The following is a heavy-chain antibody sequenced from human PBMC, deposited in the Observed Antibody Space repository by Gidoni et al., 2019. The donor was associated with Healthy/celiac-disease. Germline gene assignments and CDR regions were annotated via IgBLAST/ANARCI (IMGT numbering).Heavy chain of an antibody. CDR3: ARGRTIFGVVIRYYYYYMDV. V-gene: IGHV4-34*01. CDR1: GGSFSGYY. CDR2: INHSGST. D-gene: IGHD3-3*01. Sequence: QVQLQQWGAGLLKPSATLSLTCAVYGGSFSGYYWSWIRQPPGKGLEWIGEINHSGSTNYNPSIKSRVTIAVDTSKNQFSLKLSSVTAADTAVYYCARGRTIFGVVIRYYYYYMDVWGKGTTVTVSS. J-gene: IGHJ6*03.